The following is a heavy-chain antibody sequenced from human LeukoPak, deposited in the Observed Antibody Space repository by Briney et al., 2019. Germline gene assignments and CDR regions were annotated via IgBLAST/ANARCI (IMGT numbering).Heavy chain of an antibody. CDR1: GGSISSYY. Sequence: PSETLSLTCTVSGGSISSYYWSWIRQPAGKGLEWIGRIYSSGSTDYNPSLKSRVTMSVDTSKNKFSLKLSSVTAADTAVYYCARRRSGWYGILFDYWGQGTLVTVSS. J-gene: IGHJ4*02. CDR3: ARRRSGWYGILFDY. D-gene: IGHD6-19*01. CDR2: IYSSGST. V-gene: IGHV4-4*07.